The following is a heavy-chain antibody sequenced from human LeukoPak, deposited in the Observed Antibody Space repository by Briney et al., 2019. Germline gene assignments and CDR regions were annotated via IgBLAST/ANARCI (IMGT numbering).Heavy chain of an antibody. CDR1: GGSFSGYY. J-gene: IGHJ5*02. D-gene: IGHD6-19*01. CDR3: ARGSSGWYQSFNWFDP. CDR2: INHSGST. Sequence: SETLSLTCAVYGGSFSGYYWSWIRQPPGKGLEWIGEINHSGSTNYNPSLKSRVTISVDTSKNQFSLKLSSVTAADTAVYCCARGSSGWYQSFNWFDPWGQGTLVTVSS. V-gene: IGHV4-34*01.